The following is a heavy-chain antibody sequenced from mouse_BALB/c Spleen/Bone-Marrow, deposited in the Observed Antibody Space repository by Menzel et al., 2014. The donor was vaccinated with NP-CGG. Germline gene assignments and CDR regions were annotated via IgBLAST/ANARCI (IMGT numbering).Heavy chain of an antibody. CDR2: INPGSGGT. Sequence: QVQLQQPGAELVRPGTSLKVSCQASGYAFTDFLLEWVKQRPGQGLEWVGVINPGSGGTNYNEKFKDKATLTADRSSSTAYMQLSSLTSDDSAVYFCARSRDYYDNNSFAYWGQGTLVTVSA. D-gene: IGHD1-1*01. J-gene: IGHJ3*01. CDR1: GYAFTDFL. V-gene: IGHV1-54*03. CDR3: ARSRDYYDNNSFAY.